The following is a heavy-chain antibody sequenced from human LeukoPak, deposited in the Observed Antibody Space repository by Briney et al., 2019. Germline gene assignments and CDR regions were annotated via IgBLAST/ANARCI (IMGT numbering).Heavy chain of an antibody. V-gene: IGHV4-34*01. D-gene: IGHD3-3*01. CDR1: GGSFSGYY. CDR3: ARGLHDKHWSAFRYMDV. J-gene: IGHJ6*03. Sequence: SETLSLTCAVYGGSFSGYYWSWIRQPPGKGLEWIGEINHSGSTNYNPSLKSRVTISVDTPKNQFSLKLSSVTAADTAVYYCARGLHDKHWSAFRYMDVWGKGTTVTVSS. CDR2: INHSGST.